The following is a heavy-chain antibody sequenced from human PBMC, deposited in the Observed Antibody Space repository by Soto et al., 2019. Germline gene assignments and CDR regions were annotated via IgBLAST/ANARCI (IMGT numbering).Heavy chain of an antibody. CDR2: IYYSGST. CDR3: ARLGYCSSTSCYLDYYYYYMDV. D-gene: IGHD2-2*01. Sequence: SETLSLTCTVSGGSISSYYWIWIRQPPGKGLEWIGYIYYSGSTNYNPSLKSRVTISVDTSKNQFSLKLSSVTAADTAVYYCARLGYCSSTSCYLDYYYYYMDVWGKGTTVPSP. J-gene: IGHJ6*03. CDR1: GGSISSYY. V-gene: IGHV4-59*08.